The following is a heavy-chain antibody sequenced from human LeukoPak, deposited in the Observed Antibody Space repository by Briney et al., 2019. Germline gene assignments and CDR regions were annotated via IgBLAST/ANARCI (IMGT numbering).Heavy chain of an antibody. V-gene: IGHV3-7*01. D-gene: IGHD7-27*01. J-gene: IGHJ4*02. Sequence: GGSLRLSCAAAGFTFSRYWMSWVRQATGKGLECVAKIEEDGSEKHYVDSVKGRFTISRDNAKNSLYLQMNSLRAEDTAVYYCARDYTGGWNDYWGQGTLVTVSS. CDR1: GFTFSRYW. CDR3: ARDYTGGWNDY. CDR2: IEEDGSEK.